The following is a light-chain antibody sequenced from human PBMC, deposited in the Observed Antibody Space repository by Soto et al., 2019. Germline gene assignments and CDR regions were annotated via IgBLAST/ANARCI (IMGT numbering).Light chain of an antibody. J-gene: IGLJ3*02. CDR1: TSDVGAYNY. CDR2: NGT. V-gene: IGLV2-14*01. CDR3: SSFTSPSTVV. Sequence: QSALTQPASVSGSPGQSITLSCTGTTSDVGAYNYVSWYQQHPGKAPKLMIYNGTYRPSGVSDRFSGSKSGNTASLTISGLPAEDEADYYCSSFTSPSTVVFGGGTKLTVL.